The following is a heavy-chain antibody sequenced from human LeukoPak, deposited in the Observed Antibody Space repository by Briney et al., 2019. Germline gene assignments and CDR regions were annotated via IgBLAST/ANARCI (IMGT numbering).Heavy chain of an antibody. V-gene: IGHV3-64*02. CDR2: ISSNGGST. J-gene: IGHJ4*02. CDR1: GFTFSSYA. D-gene: IGHD4-17*01. Sequence: GGALRLSCAPSGFTFSSYAMHWVRQAPGRGVEYVSAISSNGGSTDYADSVTGRFTISRENFKSTLYLQMGSLRAEDMAVYYCATDPPYLDYWGEGTLVTVSS. CDR3: ATDPPYLDY.